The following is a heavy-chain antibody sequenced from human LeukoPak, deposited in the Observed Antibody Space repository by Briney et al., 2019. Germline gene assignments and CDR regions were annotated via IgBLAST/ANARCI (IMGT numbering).Heavy chain of an antibody. CDR3: ARYGCTGGSCFDY. CDR1: GFTSSNAW. D-gene: IGHD2-15*01. J-gene: IGHJ4*02. V-gene: IGHV3-7*01. Sequence: PGGSLRLSCAASGFTSSNAWMSWVRQAPLKGLEWVANIKQDGSDKYYVDSVKGRFTISKDNAKNSLYLQMNSLRADDTAVYYCARYGCTGGSCFDYWGQGTLVTVSS. CDR2: IKQDGSDK.